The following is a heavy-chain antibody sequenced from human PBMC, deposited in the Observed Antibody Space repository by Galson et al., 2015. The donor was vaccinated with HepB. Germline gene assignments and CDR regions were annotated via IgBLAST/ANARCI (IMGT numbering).Heavy chain of an antibody. V-gene: IGHV1-3*01. J-gene: IGHJ4*02. CDR1: GYTFTSYA. CDR3: AKDLVGYIDS. Sequence: SVKVSCKASGYTFTSYAMHWVRQAPGQRLEWMGWINAGNGNTKYSQKFQGRVAMTRDTSTSTVHMALGSLRSEDTAVYYCAKDLVGYIDSWGQGTLVTVSS. CDR2: INAGNGNT.